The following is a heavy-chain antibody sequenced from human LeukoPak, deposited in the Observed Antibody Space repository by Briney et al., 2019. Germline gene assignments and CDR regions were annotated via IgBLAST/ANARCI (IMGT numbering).Heavy chain of an antibody. CDR2: IYSDNT. CDR3: ARRAGAYSHPYDS. V-gene: IGHV3-53*01. J-gene: IGHJ4*02. Sequence: GGSLRLSCTVSGFTVSSNSMSWVRQAPGKGLEWVSFIYSDNTHYSDSVKGRFTISRDNSKNTLYLQMNSLRAEDTAVYYCARRAGAYSHPYDSWGQGPLVTVSS. CDR1: GFTVSSNS. D-gene: IGHD4/OR15-4a*01.